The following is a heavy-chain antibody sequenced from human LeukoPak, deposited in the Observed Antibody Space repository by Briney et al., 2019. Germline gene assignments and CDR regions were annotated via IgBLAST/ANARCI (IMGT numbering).Heavy chain of an antibody. Sequence: SETLSLTCTVSGGSIGNNYWNWIRQPPGKGLEWLGYIYYSGGSSYNPSLKSRVTMFVDTSKNLFPLILTTVPAADTAVYYCALSRGVVTAYDSWGQGTMVTVSS. CDR2: IYYSGGS. D-gene: IGHD2-21*02. CDR3: ALSRGVVTAYDS. V-gene: IGHV4-59*01. CDR1: GGSIGNNY. J-gene: IGHJ3*02.